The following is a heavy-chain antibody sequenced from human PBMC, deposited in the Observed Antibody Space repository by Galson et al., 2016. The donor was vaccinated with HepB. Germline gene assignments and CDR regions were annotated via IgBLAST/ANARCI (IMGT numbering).Heavy chain of an antibody. CDR2: IYTSGST. Sequence: TLSLTCTVSGGSINSGSYYWSWIRQPAGKGLEWIGRIYTSGSTNHNPSLKSRVTISVDTSKNQFSLKLSSVTAADTAVYYCARELGHYDILTGRNKNDAFDMWGQGTMVTVSS. CDR3: ARELGHYDILTGRNKNDAFDM. CDR1: GGSINSGSYY. V-gene: IGHV4-61*02. J-gene: IGHJ3*02. D-gene: IGHD3-9*01.